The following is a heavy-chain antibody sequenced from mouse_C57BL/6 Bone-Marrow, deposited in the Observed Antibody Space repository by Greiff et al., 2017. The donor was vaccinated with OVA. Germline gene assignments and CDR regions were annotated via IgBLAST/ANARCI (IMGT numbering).Heavy chain of an antibody. CDR3: AREGRLLGNAMDY. CDR1: GYTFTSYW. J-gene: IGHJ4*01. CDR2: IHPNSGST. V-gene: IGHV1-64*01. D-gene: IGHD2-3*01. Sequence: QVQLQQPGAELVKPGASVKLSCKASGYTFTSYWMHWVKQRPGQGLEWIGMIHPNSGSTNYNEKFKSKATLTVDKSSSTAYMQLSSLTSEDAAVYYCAREGRLLGNAMDYWGQGTSVTVSS.